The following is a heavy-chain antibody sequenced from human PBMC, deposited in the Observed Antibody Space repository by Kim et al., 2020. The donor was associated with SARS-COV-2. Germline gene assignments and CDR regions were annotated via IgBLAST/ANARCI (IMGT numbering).Heavy chain of an antibody. CDR3: ARGLMGLDV. CDR1: KFTVSKNY. CDR2: IYSDGSK. Sequence: GGSLRLSCAASKFTVSKNYMTWVRQAPGKGLECVSVIYSDGSKFYADSVKGRFTISRHNSKNTLYLQMNSLIRADTAVYYCARGLMGLDVWGQGTTVTVSS. V-gene: IGHV3-53*04. J-gene: IGHJ6*02.